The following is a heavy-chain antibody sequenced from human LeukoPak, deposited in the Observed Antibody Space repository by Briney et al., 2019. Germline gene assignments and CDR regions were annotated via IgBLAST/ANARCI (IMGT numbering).Heavy chain of an antibody. D-gene: IGHD5-12*01. CDR2: IYISGST. CDR3: ARIARRVAYFFDN. Sequence: SETLSLTCTVSSDSMSNNYWSWIRQPPGKGLEWIGYIYISGSTDTNPSLKSRVTMSIDTSRSQFSLRLTSVTAADTAVYYCARIARRVAYFFDNWGQGTLVTVAS. CDR1: SDSMSNNY. V-gene: IGHV4-4*09. J-gene: IGHJ4*02.